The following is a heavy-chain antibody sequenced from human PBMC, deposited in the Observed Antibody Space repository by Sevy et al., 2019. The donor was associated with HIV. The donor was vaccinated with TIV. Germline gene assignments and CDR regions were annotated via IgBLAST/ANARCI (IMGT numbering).Heavy chain of an antibody. CDR2: ISYDGSNK. J-gene: IGHJ6*01. CDR1: GFTFSSYA. Sequence: SLRLSCAASGFTFSSYAMHWVRQAPGKGLEWVAVISYDGSNKYYADSVKGRFTISRDNSKNTLYLQMNRLRAEDTAVYYCARDHVLLWFGESTYYCYGMDVWGQGTTVTVSS. CDR3: ARDHVLLWFGESTYYCYGMDV. D-gene: IGHD3-10*01. V-gene: IGHV3-30-3*01.